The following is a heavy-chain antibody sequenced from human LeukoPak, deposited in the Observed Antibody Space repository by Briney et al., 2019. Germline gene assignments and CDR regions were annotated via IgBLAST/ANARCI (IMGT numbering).Heavy chain of an antibody. Sequence: SETLSLTCTVSGGSVSSGCYYWSWIRQPPGKGLEGIGYFYYGGSTNYNPSLKSRVTISVDTSKNQFSLKVSSVSAADTAVYYCAIDARGVGAASYWGQGTLVTVYS. J-gene: IGHJ1*01. CDR3: AIDARGVGAASY. CDR2: FYYGGST. V-gene: IGHV4-61*01. D-gene: IGHD1-26*01. CDR1: GGSVSSGCYY.